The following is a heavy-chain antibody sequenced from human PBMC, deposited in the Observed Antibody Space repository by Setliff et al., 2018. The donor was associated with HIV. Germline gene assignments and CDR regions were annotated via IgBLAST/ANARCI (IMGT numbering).Heavy chain of an antibody. CDR3: ARGHSSSWTGWFDP. V-gene: IGHV1-18*01. J-gene: IGHJ5*02. CDR1: GYTFTRYG. D-gene: IGHD6-13*01. CDR2: ISANNGNT. Sequence: ASVKVSCKASGYTFTRYGISWVRQAPGQGLEWMGWISANNGNTNYAQKLQGRVTMTTDTSTSTAYMELRSLRSDDTAVYYCARGHSSSWTGWFDPWGQGTLVTVSS.